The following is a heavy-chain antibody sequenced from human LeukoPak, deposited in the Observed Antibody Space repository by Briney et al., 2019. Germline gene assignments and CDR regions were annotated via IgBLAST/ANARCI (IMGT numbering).Heavy chain of an antibody. D-gene: IGHD6-13*01. CDR1: GFTFSSYI. CDR3: AKDPPVHSSSDNWFDP. V-gene: IGHV3-23*01. Sequence: PGGSLRLSCEASGFTFSSYIMTWVRQAPGKGLEWVSTIKRNAEATFYADSVKDRFTISRDNSKNTLYLQMNSLRAEDTAVYYCAKDPPVHSSSDNWFDPWGQGTLVTVSS. CDR2: IKRNAEAT. J-gene: IGHJ5*02.